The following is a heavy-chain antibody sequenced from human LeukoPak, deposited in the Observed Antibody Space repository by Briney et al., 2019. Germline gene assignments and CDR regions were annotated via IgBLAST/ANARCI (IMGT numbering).Heavy chain of an antibody. Sequence: SETLSLTCAVSGDSISSSNWWSWVRQAPGKGLEWIGEISQSGSTNYNSSLKSRVTISADKSKNQFSLKLGSVTAADTAVYYCARANLGSGWYSPWYFDLWGRGTLVTVSS. CDR3: ARANLGSGWYSPWYFDL. D-gene: IGHD6-19*01. V-gene: IGHV4-4*02. J-gene: IGHJ2*01. CDR2: ISQSGST. CDR1: GDSISSSNW.